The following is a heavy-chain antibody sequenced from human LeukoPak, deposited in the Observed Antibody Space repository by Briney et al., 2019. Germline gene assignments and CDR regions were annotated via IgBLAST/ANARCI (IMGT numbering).Heavy chain of an antibody. J-gene: IGHJ4*02. CDR2: IDPSDPET. D-gene: IGHD5-18*01. CDR1: GYSFTSYW. Sequence: GESLKISCKASGYSFTSYWIGWVRQMPGKGLEWMGIIDPSDPETRYTPSFQGQVTISVDKSLTPADLQWNSLKASDTAMYYCARQTAMGRSGDYWGQGTLVTVSS. V-gene: IGHV5-51*01. CDR3: ARQTAMGRSGDY.